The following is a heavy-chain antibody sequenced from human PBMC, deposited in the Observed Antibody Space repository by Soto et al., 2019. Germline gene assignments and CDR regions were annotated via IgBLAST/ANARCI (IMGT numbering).Heavy chain of an antibody. D-gene: IGHD6-13*01. CDR3: ARELWAAAAGWFDP. CDR1: GFTFSSYS. CDR2: ISSSSSTI. V-gene: IGHV3-48*02. J-gene: IGHJ5*02. Sequence: EVQLVESGGGLVQPGGSLRLSCAASGFTFSSYSMNWVRQAPGKGLEWVSYISSSSSTIYYADSVKGRFTISRDNAKNPLYLQMNSLRDEDTAVYYCARELWAAAAGWFDPWGQGTLVTVSS.